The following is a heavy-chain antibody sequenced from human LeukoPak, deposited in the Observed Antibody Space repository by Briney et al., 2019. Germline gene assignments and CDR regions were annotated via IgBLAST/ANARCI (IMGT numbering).Heavy chain of an antibody. J-gene: IGHJ4*02. D-gene: IGHD3-22*01. V-gene: IGHV1-2*02. CDR2: INPNSGGT. Sequence: ASVKVSCKASGYTFTGYYMHWVRQAPGQGLEWMGWINPNSGGTNYAQEFQGRVTMTRDTSISTAYMELSRLRSDDTAVYYCARVRYYDSSDYDYWGQGTLVTVSS. CDR1: GYTFTGYY. CDR3: ARVRYYDSSDYDY.